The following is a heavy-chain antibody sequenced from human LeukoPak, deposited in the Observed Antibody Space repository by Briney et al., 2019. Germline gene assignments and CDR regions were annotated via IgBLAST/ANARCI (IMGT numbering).Heavy chain of an antibody. Sequence: SETLSLTCAVYGGSFSGYYWSWIRQPPGKGLEWIGEINHSGSTNYNPSLKSRVTISVDTSKNQFSLKLSSVTAADTAVYYCARGSGSLRIDYWGQGTLVTVSS. D-gene: IGHD3-10*01. CDR1: GGSFSGYY. V-gene: IGHV4-34*01. J-gene: IGHJ4*02. CDR2: INHSGST. CDR3: ARGSGSLRIDY.